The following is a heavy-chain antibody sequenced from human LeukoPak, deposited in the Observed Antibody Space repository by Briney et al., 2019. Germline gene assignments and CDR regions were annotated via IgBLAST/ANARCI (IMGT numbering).Heavy chain of an antibody. D-gene: IGHD6-6*01. CDR3: AREAYSSSSRCYFDY. Sequence: ETLSLTCTVSGYSISSGYYWGWTRQPPGKGLEWIGSIYYSGSTYYNPSLKSRVTISVDTSKNQFSLKLSSVTAADTAVYYCAREAYSSSSRCYFDYWGQGTLVTVSS. CDR2: IYYSGST. CDR1: GYSISSGYY. J-gene: IGHJ4*02. V-gene: IGHV4-38-2*02.